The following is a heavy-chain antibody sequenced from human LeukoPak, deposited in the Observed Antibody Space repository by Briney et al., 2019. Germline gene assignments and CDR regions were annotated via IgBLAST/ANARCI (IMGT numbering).Heavy chain of an antibody. J-gene: IGHJ4*02. CDR2: ISSDGSST. V-gene: IGHV3-74*01. D-gene: IGHD1-26*01. CDR1: GFTYSTYW. CDR3: ARGYSGNYVFDY. Sequence: AGSLTLTCAATGFTYSTYWMNYVRQPHLRGLVWVARISSDGSSTSYAGSVKGRFTISRDNAKNTLYLQMNSLRAEDTAVSYCARGYSGNYVFDYWGQGTLVTVSS.